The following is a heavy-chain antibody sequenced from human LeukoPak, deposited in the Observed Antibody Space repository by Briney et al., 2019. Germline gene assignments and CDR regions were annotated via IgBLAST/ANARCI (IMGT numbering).Heavy chain of an antibody. V-gene: IGHV4-34*01. J-gene: IGHJ4*01. CDR3: ACYYDSSGYRFDY. Sequence: SETLSLTCAVYGGSFSGYYWSWIRQPPGKGLEWIGEINHGGSTNYNPSLKSRVTISVETSKNQFSLKLTSVTAADTAMYYCACYYDSSGYRFDYWGHGALVTVSS. D-gene: IGHD3-22*01. CDR2: INHGGST. CDR1: GGSFSGYY.